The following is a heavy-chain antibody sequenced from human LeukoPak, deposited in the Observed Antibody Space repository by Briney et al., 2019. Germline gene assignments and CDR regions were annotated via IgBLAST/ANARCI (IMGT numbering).Heavy chain of an antibody. Sequence: GGSLRLSCAASGFTFSSYWMSWVRQAPGKGLEWVANIKQDGSEKYYVDSVKGRFTISRDNAKNSLYLQMNSLRDEDTAVYYCAREALGSSSLDAFDIWGQGTMVTVSS. J-gene: IGHJ3*02. V-gene: IGHV3-7*01. D-gene: IGHD6-19*01. CDR3: AREALGSSSLDAFDI. CDR1: GFTFSSYW. CDR2: IKQDGSEK.